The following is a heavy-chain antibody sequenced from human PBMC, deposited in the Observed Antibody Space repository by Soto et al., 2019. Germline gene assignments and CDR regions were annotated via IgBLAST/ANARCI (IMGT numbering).Heavy chain of an antibody. Sequence: PSETLSLTCTVSGASISPYYWSWIRQPPGKELEWIGYIYYRGTTNYSPSLKSRVTMSVDTSKNQFSLQLTSVTAADTAVYYCAILNVYCVSTGCHGYYGMDVWGQGTTVTVSS. CDR2: IYYRGTT. V-gene: IGHV4-59*08. J-gene: IGHJ6*02. D-gene: IGHD2-2*01. CDR3: AILNVYCVSTGCHGYYGMDV. CDR1: GASISPYY.